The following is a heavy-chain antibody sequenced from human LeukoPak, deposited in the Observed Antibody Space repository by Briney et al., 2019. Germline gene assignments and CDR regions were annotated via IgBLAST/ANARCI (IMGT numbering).Heavy chain of an antibody. CDR2: ISGRGGSK. CDR3: AKVTVVVPAAMGDGFDY. Sequence: GGSLRLPCAPSRFTFCSYAMSWVRPTPGKGLGWGSGISGRGGSKNYADSVKGRFTISRDNSKNTLYLQMNSLRAEDTAVYYCAKVTVVVPAAMGDGFDYWGQGTLVTVSS. D-gene: IGHD2-2*01. CDR1: RFTFCSYA. V-gene: IGHV3-23*01. J-gene: IGHJ4*02.